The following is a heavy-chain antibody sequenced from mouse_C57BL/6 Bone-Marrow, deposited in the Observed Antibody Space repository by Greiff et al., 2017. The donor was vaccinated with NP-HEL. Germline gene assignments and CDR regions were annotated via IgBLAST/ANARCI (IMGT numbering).Heavy chain of an antibody. CDR1: GYSITSGYY. Sequence: EVQLQESGPGLVKPSQSLSLTCSVTGYSITSGYYWNWIRQFPGNKLEWMGYISYDGSNNYNPSLKNRISITRDTSKNQFFLKLNSVTTEDTATYYCARNGTVVNWYFDVWGTGTTVTVSS. D-gene: IGHD1-1*01. CDR2: ISYDGSN. V-gene: IGHV3-6*01. J-gene: IGHJ1*03. CDR3: ARNGTVVNWYFDV.